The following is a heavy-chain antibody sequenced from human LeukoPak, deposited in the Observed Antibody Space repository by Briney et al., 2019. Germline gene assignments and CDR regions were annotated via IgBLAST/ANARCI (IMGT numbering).Heavy chain of an antibody. V-gene: IGHV1-46*01. CDR3: ARTAARRFDY. D-gene: IGHD6-6*01. J-gene: IGHJ4*02. Sequence: ASVKVSCKASGYTFTSYYMHWVRQAPGQGLEWMGIINPTGGSTTYAQKFQGRVTMTRDTSTSTVYMELSSLRSDDTAMYYCARTAARRFDYWGQGTLVTVSS. CDR1: GYTFTSYY. CDR2: INPTGGST.